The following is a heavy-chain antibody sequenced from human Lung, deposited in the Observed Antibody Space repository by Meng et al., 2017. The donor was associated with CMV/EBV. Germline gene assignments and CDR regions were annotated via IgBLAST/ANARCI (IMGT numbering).Heavy chain of an antibody. J-gene: IGHJ4*02. CDR3: AREMVRAYSVDY. V-gene: IGHV3-74*01. CDR1: GFSFSTYW. Sequence: GGSXRLSCAASGFSFSTYWMQWVRRAPGKGLEWVSRIDFDGSRTTYADAVKGRFTISRDNAKNTLYLQMNSLRVEGTAVYYCAREMVRAYSVDYWGQGTXVTVSS. CDR2: IDFDGSRT. D-gene: IGHD3-10*01.